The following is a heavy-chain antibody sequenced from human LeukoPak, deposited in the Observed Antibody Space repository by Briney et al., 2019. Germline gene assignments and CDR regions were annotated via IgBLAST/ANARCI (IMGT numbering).Heavy chain of an antibody. V-gene: IGHV4-39*01. CDR1: GGSISSSSYY. CDR3: ARQDCSGGSCYSGAFDT. J-gene: IGHJ3*02. D-gene: IGHD2-15*01. Sequence: SETLSLTCTVSGGSISSSSYYWGWVRQPPGKGLEWIGSIYYSGSTYYNPSLKSRVTISVDTSKNQFSLKLSSVTAADTAVYYCARQDCSGGSCYSGAFDTWGQGTMVTVSS. CDR2: IYYSGST.